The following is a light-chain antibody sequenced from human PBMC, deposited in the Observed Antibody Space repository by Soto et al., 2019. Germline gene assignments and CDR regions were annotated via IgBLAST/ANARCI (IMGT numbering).Light chain of an antibody. CDR3: GTWDSSLSAGV. J-gene: IGLJ1*01. CDR2: DNN. Sequence: QSVLTQPPSVSAAPGQKVTISCSGSSSNIGNNYVSWYQQLPGTAPKLLIYDNNKRPSGIPDRFSGSKSGTSATLGITGLQTGDGADYYCGTWDSSLSAGVFGPGTKVTVL. V-gene: IGLV1-51*01. CDR1: SSNIGNNY.